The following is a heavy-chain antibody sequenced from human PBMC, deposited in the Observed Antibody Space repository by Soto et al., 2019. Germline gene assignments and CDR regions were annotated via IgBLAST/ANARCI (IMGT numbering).Heavy chain of an antibody. CDR1: GYTFTSYA. Sequence: GASLKVSCKASGYTFTSYAIHWVRQAPGQRLEWMGWINAGNGNTKYSQKFQGRVIITRDTSAGTAYMELRSLRSEDTAVYYCATPIVAFYWGQGTLVTVSS. CDR2: INAGNGNT. CDR3: ATPIVAFY. J-gene: IGHJ4*02. V-gene: IGHV1-3*01. D-gene: IGHD5-12*01.